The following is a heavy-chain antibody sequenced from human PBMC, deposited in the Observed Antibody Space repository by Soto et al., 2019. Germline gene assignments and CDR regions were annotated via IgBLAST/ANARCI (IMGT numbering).Heavy chain of an antibody. Sequence: GGSLRLSCVVSGVSFSDYSMSWVRQAPGKGLEWVSLITGNSEYKYYAGSVKGRFTVSRDNAKNSLYLQMNSLTVEDTAVYYCARSGELLQTFDSWGQGTLVTVSS. J-gene: IGHJ4*02. CDR3: ARSGELLQTFDS. V-gene: IGHV3-21*06. D-gene: IGHD1-26*01. CDR2: ITGNSEYK. CDR1: GVSFSDYS.